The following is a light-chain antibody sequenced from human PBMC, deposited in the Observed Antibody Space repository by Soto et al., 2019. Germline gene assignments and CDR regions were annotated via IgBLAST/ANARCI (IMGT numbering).Light chain of an antibody. CDR3: CSYAGSSTFVV. J-gene: IGLJ2*01. CDR2: EGS. Sequence: QSALTQRASVSGSPGQSITISCTGTSSDVGSYNLVSWYQQHPGKAPKLMIYEGSKRPSGVSNRFSGSKSGNTASLTISGLQADDEADYYCCSYAGSSTFVVFGAGTKLTVL. CDR1: SSDVGSYNL. V-gene: IGLV2-23*03.